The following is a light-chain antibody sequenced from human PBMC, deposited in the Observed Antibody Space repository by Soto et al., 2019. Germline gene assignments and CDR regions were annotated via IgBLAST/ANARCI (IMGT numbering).Light chain of an antibody. CDR3: CSYAGSYTFYV. Sequence: QSALTQPRSVSGSPGQSVTISCTGTSSDVGYYNYVSWYQQHPGTAPKLMIYDISVRPSGVPDRFSGSKSGNTASLTISGLQAEDEAEYYCCSYAGSYTFYVFGTGTKLTVL. CDR1: SSDVGYYNY. J-gene: IGLJ1*01. CDR2: DIS. V-gene: IGLV2-11*01.